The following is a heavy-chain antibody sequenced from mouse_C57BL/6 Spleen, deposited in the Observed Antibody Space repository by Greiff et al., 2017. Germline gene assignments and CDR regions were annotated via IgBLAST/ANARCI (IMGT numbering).Heavy chain of an antibody. CDR2: IDPETGGT. D-gene: IGHD2-5*01. CDR3: TRGGSNYGYFDY. CDR1: GYTFTDYE. V-gene: IGHV1-15*01. Sequence: VQLQQSGAELVRPGASVTLSCKASGYTFTDYEMHWVKQTPVHGLEWIGAIDPETGGTAYNQKFKGKAILTADKSSSTAYMELRSLTSEDSAVYYCTRGGSNYGYFDYWGKGTTLTVSS. J-gene: IGHJ2*01.